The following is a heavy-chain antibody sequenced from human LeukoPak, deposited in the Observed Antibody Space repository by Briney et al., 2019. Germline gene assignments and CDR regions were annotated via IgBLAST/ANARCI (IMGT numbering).Heavy chain of an antibody. D-gene: IGHD2-8*02. V-gene: IGHV6-1*01. CDR1: GDSVSSNSVT. CDR3: ARDQSWITGFDV. J-gene: IGHJ3*01. CDR2: TYHYRSEWHY. Sequence: SQTLSLTCAISGDSVSSNSVTWSWIRQSPSRGLECLGRTYHYRSEWHYDYAISVKSRVIISPDTSKNQFSLQLKFMTPEDTAVYYCARDQSWITGFDVWGQGTTVTVSS.